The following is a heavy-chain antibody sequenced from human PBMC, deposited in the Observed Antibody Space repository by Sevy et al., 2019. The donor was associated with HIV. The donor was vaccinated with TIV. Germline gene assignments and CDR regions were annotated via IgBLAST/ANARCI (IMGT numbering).Heavy chain of an antibody. Sequence: GGSLRLSCAASGFPFSSYAMSWVRQAPGRGLEWVSTLIGGGRRTYYADSVTGRFIISRDNSRNTLYLQMNSLRAEDTAIYYYAKRRVQSGLSGGGANYGMDVCGRGTTVTVSS. CDR2: LIGGGRRT. J-gene: IGHJ6*02. D-gene: IGHD2-8*02. CDR1: GFPFSSYA. V-gene: IGHV3-23*01. CDR3: AKRRVQSGLSGGGANYGMDV.